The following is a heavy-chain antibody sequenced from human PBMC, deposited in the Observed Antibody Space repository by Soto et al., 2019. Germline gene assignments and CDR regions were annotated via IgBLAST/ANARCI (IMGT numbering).Heavy chain of an antibody. D-gene: IGHD6-6*01. J-gene: IGHJ4*02. Sequence: PSETLSLTCTVSGGSISSYYWSWIRQPPGKGLEWIGYIYYSGSTNYNPSLKSRVTISVDTSKNQFSLKLSSVTAADTAVYYCARAPAARPAYFDYWGQGTLVTVSS. CDR3: ARAPAARPAYFDY. CDR2: IYYSGST. CDR1: GGSISSYY. V-gene: IGHV4-59*01.